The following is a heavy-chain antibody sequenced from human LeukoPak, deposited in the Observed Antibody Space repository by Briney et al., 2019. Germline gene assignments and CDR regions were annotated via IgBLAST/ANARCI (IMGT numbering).Heavy chain of an antibody. D-gene: IGHD3-3*01. CDR3: ASASDFWSGYYVPDYYYYYMDV. V-gene: IGHV1-69*13. Sequence: SVKVSCKASGGTFSSYAISWVRQAPGQGLEWMGGIIPIFGTANYAQKFQGRVTITADESTSTAYMELSSLRSEDTAVYYCASASDFWSGYYVPDYYYYYMDVWGKGTTVTVSS. CDR1: GGTFSSYA. J-gene: IGHJ6*03. CDR2: IIPIFGTA.